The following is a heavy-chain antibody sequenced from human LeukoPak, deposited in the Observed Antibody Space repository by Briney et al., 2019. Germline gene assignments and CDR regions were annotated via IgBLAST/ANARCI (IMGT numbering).Heavy chain of an antibody. CDR2: MNPNSGNT. V-gene: IGHV1-8*02. J-gene: IGHJ4*02. D-gene: IGHD1-14*01. Sequence: GASVKVSCKASGYTFTGYYMHWVRQATGQGLEWMGWMNPNSGNTGYAQKFQGRVTMTRNTSISTAYMELSSLRSEDTAVYYCARVPRSRQSTAPNLNFDYWGQGTLVTVSS. CDR1: GYTFTGYY. CDR3: ARVPRSRQSTAPNLNFDY.